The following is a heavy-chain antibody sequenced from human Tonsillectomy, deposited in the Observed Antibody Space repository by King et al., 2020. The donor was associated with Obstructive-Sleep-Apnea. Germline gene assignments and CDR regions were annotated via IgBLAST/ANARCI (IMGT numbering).Heavy chain of an antibody. CDR1: GYSISSSNW. CDR3: ARSDVTGYGGVDI. D-gene: IGHD5-12*01. J-gene: IGHJ3*02. Sequence: QLQESGPGLVKPSDTLSLTCAVSGYSISSSNWWGWIRQPPGKGLEWIGDIYYSGTTYYNPSLRSRVTLSVDTSKNQFSLKLSSVTAVDTAVYYCARSDVTGYGGVDIWGQGTMVTVSS. V-gene: IGHV4-28*01. CDR2: IYYSGTT.